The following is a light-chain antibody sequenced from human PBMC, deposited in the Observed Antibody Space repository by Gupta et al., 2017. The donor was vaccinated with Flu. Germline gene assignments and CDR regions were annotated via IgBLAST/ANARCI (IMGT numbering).Light chain of an antibody. V-gene: IGKV4-1*01. J-gene: IGKJ2*01. CDR1: QSVLYSSNSQNY. CDR3: QQDDSAPYT. CDR2: WAS. Sequence: SLGERATINCKSSQSVLYSSNSQNYLSWYQQKPGQPPKLLVYWASSRESGVPDRFSGSGSGTDFTLTITSLQAEDVAVYYCQQDDSAPYTFGQGTRLEIK.